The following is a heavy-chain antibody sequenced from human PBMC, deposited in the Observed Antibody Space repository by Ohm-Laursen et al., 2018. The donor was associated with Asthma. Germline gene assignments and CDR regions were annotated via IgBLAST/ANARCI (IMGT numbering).Heavy chain of an antibody. CDR3: ARGRYYFDY. CDR1: GFNFDTYD. CDR2: ISNSGTTI. Sequence: SLRLSCTASGFNFDTYDMNWVRQAPGKGLEWVSLISNSGTTIYYADSVKGRFTISRDNAKNSLYLQMNSLRAEDTAVYYCARGRYYFDYWGQGTLVTVSS. V-gene: IGHV3-48*03. J-gene: IGHJ4*02.